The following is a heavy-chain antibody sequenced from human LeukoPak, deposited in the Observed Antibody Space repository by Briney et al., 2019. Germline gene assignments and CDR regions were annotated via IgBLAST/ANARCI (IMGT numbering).Heavy chain of an antibody. CDR3: AKDYYPKPSIYYDSSGYYHPPDY. Sequence: GGSLRLSCAASGFTFSSYGMHWVRQAPGKGLEWVAVISYDGSNKYYADSVKGRFTISRDNSKNTLYLQMNSLRAEDTAVYYCAKDYYPKPSIYYDSSGYYHPPDYWGQGILVTVSS. D-gene: IGHD3-22*01. CDR2: ISYDGSNK. V-gene: IGHV3-30*18. J-gene: IGHJ4*02. CDR1: GFTFSSYG.